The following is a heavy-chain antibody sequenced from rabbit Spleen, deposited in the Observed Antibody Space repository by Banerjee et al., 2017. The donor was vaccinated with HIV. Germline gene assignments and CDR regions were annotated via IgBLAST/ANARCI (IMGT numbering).Heavy chain of an antibody. J-gene: IGHJ6*01. V-gene: IGHV1S45*01. CDR1: GFSFSGNSY. Sequence: QEQLEESGGDLVKPGASLTLTCTASGFSFSGNSYMCWVRQAPGKGLEWIVCIDSGSSGFTYFASWAKGRFTISKTSSTTVTLQMTSLTAADTATYFCARDTGSSFSSYGMDLWGPGTLVTVS. D-gene: IGHD8-1*01. CDR2: IDSGSSGFT. CDR3: ARDTGSSFSSYGMDL.